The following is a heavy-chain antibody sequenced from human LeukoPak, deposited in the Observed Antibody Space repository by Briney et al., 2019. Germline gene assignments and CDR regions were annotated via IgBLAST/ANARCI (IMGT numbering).Heavy chain of an antibody. CDR1: GYTFTGHY. V-gene: IGHV1-2*02. Sequence: AASVKVSCKASGYTFTGHYIHWVRQAPGQGLEWVGFINPNSGGTNYAQKFQGRVTMTRDTSVSTAYMELSRLTSDDTAVYYCVRVGHTSGWDFDYWGQGTLVTVS. CDR3: VRVGHTSGWDFDY. J-gene: IGHJ4*02. CDR2: INPNSGGT. D-gene: IGHD6-19*01.